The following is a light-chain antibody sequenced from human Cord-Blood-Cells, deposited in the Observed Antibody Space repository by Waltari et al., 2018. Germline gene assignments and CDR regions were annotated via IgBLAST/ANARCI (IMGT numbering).Light chain of an antibody. CDR2: EVS. CDR3: SSYAGSNNVV. Sequence: QSALTQPPSASGSPGPSVTISCTGTSSDVGGYTYVSWYQQHPGKAPQLMIYEVSTRPAGFPDRFSGSKSGNTASLTVSGLQAEDEADYYCSSYAGSNNVVFGGGTKLTVL. CDR1: SSDVGGYTY. J-gene: IGLJ2*01. V-gene: IGLV2-8*01.